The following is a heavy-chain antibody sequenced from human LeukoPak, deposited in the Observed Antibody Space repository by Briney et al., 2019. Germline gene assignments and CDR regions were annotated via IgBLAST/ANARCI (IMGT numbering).Heavy chain of an antibody. CDR3: ARHLNYYLDY. Sequence: GGSLGLSCAASGFTFSTYWMHWVRQAPGKGLVWVSRISSDGSITGYADSVKGRFTISRDNAKNTLYLQMNSLRAEDTAVYYCARHLNYYLDYWGQGTLVTVSS. CDR2: ISSDGSIT. CDR1: GFTFSTYW. J-gene: IGHJ4*02. V-gene: IGHV3-74*01. D-gene: IGHD3-10*01.